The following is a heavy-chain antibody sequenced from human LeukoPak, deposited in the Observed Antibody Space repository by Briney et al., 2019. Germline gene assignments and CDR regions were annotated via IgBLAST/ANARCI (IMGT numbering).Heavy chain of an antibody. CDR2: FDPENGGT. V-gene: IGHV1-24*01. CDR3: AIMHSSGWFST. J-gene: IGHJ5*02. CDR1: GYTLTELS. D-gene: IGHD6-19*01. Sequence: ASVKVSCKVSGYTLTELSMHWVRQAPGKGLEWMGGFDPENGGTICAQKFQGRVTMTEDTSSDTTYMELSSLRSEDTAVYYCAIMHSSGWFSTWGQGTLVTVSS.